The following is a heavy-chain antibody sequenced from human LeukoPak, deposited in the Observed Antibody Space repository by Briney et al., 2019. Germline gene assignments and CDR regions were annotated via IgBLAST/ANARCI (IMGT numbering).Heavy chain of an antibody. CDR3: AKDLPAAYFDY. D-gene: IGHD2-2*01. CDR2: VRSDGSIK. CDR1: GFTLSNYG. J-gene: IGHJ4*02. Sequence: GGSLRLSCAASGFTLSNYGMHWVRQAPGKGLEWVAFVRSDGSIKYYADSVKGRFTISRDNSRTTVYLQMNSLRAEDTAVYHCAKDLPAAYFDYWGQGTLVTVSS. V-gene: IGHV3-30*02.